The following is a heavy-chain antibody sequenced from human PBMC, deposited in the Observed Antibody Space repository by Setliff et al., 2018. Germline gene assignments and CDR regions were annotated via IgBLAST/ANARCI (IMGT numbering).Heavy chain of an antibody. CDR2: MSSSSSYI. V-gene: IGHV3-21*01. CDR3: ARDGVPPLNYNVWSGNFEF. J-gene: IGHJ4*02. Sequence: PGGSLRLSCAASGFTFMTYTMNWVRQAPGKGLEWVSYMSSSSSYIYYADSVKGRFTISRDNAKNALYLQMNSLRVEDTAVYYCARDGVPPLNYNVWSGNFEFWGQGTLVTVSS. CDR1: GFTFMTYT. D-gene: IGHD3-3*01.